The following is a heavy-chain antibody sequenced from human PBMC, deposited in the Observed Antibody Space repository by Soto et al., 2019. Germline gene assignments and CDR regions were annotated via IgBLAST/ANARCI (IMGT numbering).Heavy chain of an antibody. CDR1: GFTFSSYG. J-gene: IGHJ4*02. D-gene: IGHD5-18*01. CDR3: AKDLFKVDTAMVDY. Sequence: PGGSLRLSCAASGFTFSSYGMHWVRQAPGKGLEWVAVISYDGSNKYYADSVKGRFTISRDNSKNTLYLQMNSLRAEDTAVYYCAKDLFKVDTAMVDYWGQGTLVTVSS. CDR2: ISYDGSNK. V-gene: IGHV3-30*18.